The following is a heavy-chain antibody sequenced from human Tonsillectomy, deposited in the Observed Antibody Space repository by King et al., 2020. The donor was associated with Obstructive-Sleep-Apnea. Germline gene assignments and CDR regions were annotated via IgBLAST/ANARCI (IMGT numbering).Heavy chain of an antibody. CDR3: ARPPLHHAFDI. Sequence: VQLQQWGAGLLKPSETLSLTCAVYGGSFSGYYWSWIRQPPGKGLEWIGEINHSGRTNYNPPLKSRVTISVDTSKNQFSLKLSSVTAADTAVYYCARPPLHHAFDIWGQGTMVTVSS. CDR2: INHSGRT. CDR1: GGSFSGYY. V-gene: IGHV4-34*01. J-gene: IGHJ3*02.